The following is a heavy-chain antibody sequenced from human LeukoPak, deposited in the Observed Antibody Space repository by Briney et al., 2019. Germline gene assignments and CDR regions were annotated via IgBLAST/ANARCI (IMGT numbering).Heavy chain of an antibody. V-gene: IGHV3-11*05. D-gene: IGHD2-2*01. Sequence: GGSLRLSCAVSGFTLNNYAMNWVRQAPGKGLEWVSYISSSSSYTNYADSVKGRFTISRDNAKNSLYLQMNSLRAEDTAVYYCAREGGRFGRVVPAAHFDYWGQGTLVTASS. J-gene: IGHJ4*02. CDR2: ISSSSSYT. CDR3: AREGGRFGRVVPAAHFDY. CDR1: GFTLNNYA.